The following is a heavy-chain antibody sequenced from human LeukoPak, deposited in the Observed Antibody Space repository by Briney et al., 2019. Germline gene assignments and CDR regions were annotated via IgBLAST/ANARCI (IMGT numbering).Heavy chain of an antibody. CDR1: GFTFSSYG. CDR2: ISYDGSNK. CDR3: AKAVY. V-gene: IGHV3-30*18. J-gene: IGHJ4*02. Sequence: GRSLRLSCAASGFTFSSYGMHWVRQAPGKGLEGVAVISYDGSNKYYADSVKGRFTIARDNSKNTLYLKMNSLRAEDTAVYYCAKAVYWGQGTLVTVSS.